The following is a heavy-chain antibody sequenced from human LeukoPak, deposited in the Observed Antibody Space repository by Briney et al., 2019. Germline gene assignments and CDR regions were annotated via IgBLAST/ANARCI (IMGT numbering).Heavy chain of an antibody. CDR3: ARHIDNGGYDRYYYYYYMDV. J-gene: IGHJ6*03. V-gene: IGHV5-51*01. CDR1: GYSFTSYW. CDR2: IYPRDSDT. D-gene: IGHD5-12*01. Sequence: GESLKISCKGSGYSFTSYWIGWVRQMPGKGLEWTGIIYPRDSDTRYSPSFQGQVTISADKSISTAYLQWSSLKASDTAMCYSARHIDNGGYDRYYYYYYMDVWGKGTTVTVSS.